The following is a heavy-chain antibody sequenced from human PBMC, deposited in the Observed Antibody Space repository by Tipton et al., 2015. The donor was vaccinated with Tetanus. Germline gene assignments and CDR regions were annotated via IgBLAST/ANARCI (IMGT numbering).Heavy chain of an antibody. CDR3: ARDFRGKGDGWYWDY. V-gene: IGHV4-31*03. D-gene: IGHD6-19*01. CDR2: TQFSGGT. J-gene: IGHJ4*02. Sequence: TLSLTCTVSGVSVMSGDYFWSWVRHLPGKGLEAIGNTQFSGGTYYDPSLKSRATISIDMSKNQFSLKLTSVTAADTAVYFCARDFRGKGDGWYWDYWGQGTLVTVSS. CDR1: GVSVMSGDYF.